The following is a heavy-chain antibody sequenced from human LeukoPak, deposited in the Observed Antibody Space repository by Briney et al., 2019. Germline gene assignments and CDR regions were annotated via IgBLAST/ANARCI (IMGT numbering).Heavy chain of an antibody. CDR2: IGTAGDT. D-gene: IGHD1-26*01. Sequence: GESLRLSCAASGFTFSPYAMSWVRQAPGKGLEWVSGIGTAGDTYYPGSVRGRFTMSRENAKSSLYLQMNSLTAGDTAVYYCARGASTHFDNWGQGILVTVSS. V-gene: IGHV3-13*01. J-gene: IGHJ4*02. CDR3: ARGASTHFDN. CDR1: GFTFSPYA.